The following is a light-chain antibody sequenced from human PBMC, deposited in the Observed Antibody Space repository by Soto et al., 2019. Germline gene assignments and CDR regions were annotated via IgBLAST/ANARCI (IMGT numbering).Light chain of an antibody. Sequence: QSVLTQPPSVSAAPGQKVTISCSGSSSNIGNNYVSWYQQLPGTAPKLLIYENNKRPSGIPDRFSGSKSGTSATLGITGLQTGDEADYYCGTWDSRLSAGRVFGGGTQLTVL. J-gene: IGLJ3*02. CDR3: GTWDSRLSAGRV. CDR1: SSNIGNNY. CDR2: ENN. V-gene: IGLV1-51*02.